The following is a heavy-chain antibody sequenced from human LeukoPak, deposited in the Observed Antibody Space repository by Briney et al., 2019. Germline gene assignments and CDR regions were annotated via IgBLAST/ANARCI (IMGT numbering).Heavy chain of an antibody. CDR1: GYTFTSYD. CDR3: ARGPAYCGGDCYPDY. D-gene: IGHD2-21*02. Sequence: ASVKVSCKASGYTFTSYDTNWVRQATGQGLEWMGWINPNSGGTNYAQKFQGRVTMTRDTSISTAYMELSRLRSDDTAVYYCARGPAYCGGDCYPDYWGQGTLVTVSS. CDR2: INPNSGGT. V-gene: IGHV1-2*02. J-gene: IGHJ4*02.